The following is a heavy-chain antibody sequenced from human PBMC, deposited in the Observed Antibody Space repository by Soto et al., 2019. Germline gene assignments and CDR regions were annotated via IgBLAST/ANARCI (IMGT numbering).Heavy chain of an antibody. CDR2: ISYDGSNK. Sequence: QVQLVESGGGVVQPRRSLRLSCAASGFTFSSYGMHWVRQAPGKGLEWVAVISYDGSNKYYADSVKGRFTISRDNSKNTLYLQMNSLRAEDTAVYYCAKDRPSGSRPYYYGMDVWGQGTTVTVSS. J-gene: IGHJ6*02. D-gene: IGHD1-26*01. V-gene: IGHV3-30*18. CDR3: AKDRPSGSRPYYYGMDV. CDR1: GFTFSSYG.